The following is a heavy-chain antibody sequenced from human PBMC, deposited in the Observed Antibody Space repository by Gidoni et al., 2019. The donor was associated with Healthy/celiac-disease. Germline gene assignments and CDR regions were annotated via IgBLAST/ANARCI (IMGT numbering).Heavy chain of an antibody. D-gene: IGHD1-1*01. CDR1: GGSISSSSYY. CDR2: IYYSGST. V-gene: IGHV4-39*01. CDR3: ARHGNDVYYYGMDV. J-gene: IGHJ6*02. Sequence: QLQLQESGPGLVKPSETLSLTCTVSGGSISSSSYYWGWIRQPPGQGLEWIGSIYYSGSTSYNPSLKSRVTISVDTSKNQFSLKLSSVTAADTAVYYCARHGNDVYYYGMDVWGQGTTVTVSS.